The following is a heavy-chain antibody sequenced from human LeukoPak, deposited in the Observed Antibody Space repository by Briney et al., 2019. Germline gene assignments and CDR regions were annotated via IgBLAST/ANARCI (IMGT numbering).Heavy chain of an antibody. CDR3: AREGGSVYYYFDY. V-gene: IGHV1-69*13. D-gene: IGHD3-22*01. J-gene: IGHJ4*02. CDR1: GGTFISYA. Sequence: SVKVSCKASGGTFISYAISWVRQAPGQGLEWMGGIIPIFGTANYAQKFQGRVTITADESTSTAYMELSSLRSEDTAVYYCAREGGSVYYYFDYWGQGTLVTVSS. CDR2: IIPIFGTA.